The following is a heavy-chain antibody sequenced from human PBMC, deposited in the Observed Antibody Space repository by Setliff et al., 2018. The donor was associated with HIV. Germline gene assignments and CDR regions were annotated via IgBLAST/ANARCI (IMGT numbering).Heavy chain of an antibody. CDR1: GGSISSHY. CDR3: ARGDGYRANDAYYDTGLDV. D-gene: IGHD5-12*01. Sequence: SETLSLTCTVSGGSISSHYWSWIRQPPGKGLEWIGEINHSGSTNYNPSLKSRVTILVDTSKNQFSLKLSSVTAADTAVYYCARGDGYRANDAYYDTGLDVWGQGITVTVSS. V-gene: IGHV4-59*11. J-gene: IGHJ6*02. CDR2: INHSGST.